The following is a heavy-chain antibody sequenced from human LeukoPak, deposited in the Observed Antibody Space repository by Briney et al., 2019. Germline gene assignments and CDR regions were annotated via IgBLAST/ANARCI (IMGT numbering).Heavy chain of an antibody. V-gene: IGHV3-7*03. J-gene: IGHJ4*02. CDR2: IKQDGSVK. CDR3: VRGGYGPDY. Sequence: GGSLRLSCVASGFTFSTYWMSWVRQAPGKGREWVANIKQDGSVKNYVESVKGRFTISRDNAKNSLYLQMNSLRADDTAMYYCVRGGYGPDYWGQGTLVTVSS. D-gene: IGHD5-12*01. CDR1: GFTFSTYW.